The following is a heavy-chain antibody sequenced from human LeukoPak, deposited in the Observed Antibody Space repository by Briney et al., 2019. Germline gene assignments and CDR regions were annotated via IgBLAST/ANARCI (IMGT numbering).Heavy chain of an antibody. CDR1: GYSFTSYW. V-gene: IGHV5-51*01. CDR2: IYPGDSDT. D-gene: IGHD3-10*01. J-gene: IGHJ5*02. Sequence: GESLKISCKGSGYSFTSYWIGWVRPMPGKGLEWMGIIYPGDSDTRYSPSFQGQVTISADKSISTAYLQWSSLKASDTAMYYCARQKVRGVINNWFDPWGQGTLVTVSS. CDR3: ARQKVRGVINNWFDP.